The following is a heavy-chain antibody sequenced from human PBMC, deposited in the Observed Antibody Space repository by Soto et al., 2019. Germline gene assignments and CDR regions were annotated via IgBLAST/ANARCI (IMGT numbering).Heavy chain of an antibody. Sequence: PSETMSLTCSVSDGYISSSGYYWGWIRQPPGKGLEWIGNIYYSGSTYHNPSLKSRVTVSVDTSKNQFSLRLSSVTAADTAVYYCARLTAVSRFDYWGQGTLVTVSS. D-gene: IGHD6-25*01. J-gene: IGHJ4*02. CDR3: ARLTAVSRFDY. CDR2: IYYSGST. V-gene: IGHV4-39*01. CDR1: DGYISSSGYY.